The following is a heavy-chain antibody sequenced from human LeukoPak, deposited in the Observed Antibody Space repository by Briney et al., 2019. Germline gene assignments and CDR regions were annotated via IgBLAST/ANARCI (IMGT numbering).Heavy chain of an antibody. J-gene: IGHJ4*02. V-gene: IGHV4-39*07. CDR3: ARGKEVITMLRGLKPGYYFDY. D-gene: IGHD3-10*01. CDR2: IYYSGST. Sequence: SETLSLTCTVSGGSISSSSYYWRWLRQPPGRGLERIGSIYYSGSTYYNPSLKSRITISVDTSKNQFSLKLNSVTAADTAVYYCARGKEVITMLRGLKPGYYFDYWGQGALVTVSS. CDR1: GGSISSSSYY.